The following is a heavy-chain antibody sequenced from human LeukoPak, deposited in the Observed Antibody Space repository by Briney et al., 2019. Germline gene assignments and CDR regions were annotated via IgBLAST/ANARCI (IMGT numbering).Heavy chain of an antibody. CDR3: AKGIAVAAFQH. D-gene: IGHD6-19*01. CDR2: ISYDGSNE. CDR1: GFTFSSYG. Sequence: GGSLRLSCAASGFTFSSYGMHWVRQAPGKGLEWVAVISYDGSNEYYADSVKGRFTISRDNSKNTLYLQMNSLRAEDTAVYYCAKGIAVAAFQHWGQGTLVTVSS. V-gene: IGHV3-30*18. J-gene: IGHJ1*01.